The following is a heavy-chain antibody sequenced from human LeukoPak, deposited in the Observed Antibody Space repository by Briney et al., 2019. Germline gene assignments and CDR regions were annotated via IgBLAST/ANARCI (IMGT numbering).Heavy chain of an antibody. J-gene: IGHJ4*02. D-gene: IGHD1-20*01. CDR2: IDPDGSET. CDR1: GFTFSNYW. CDR3: ARIWYFGDNNWRYFDY. V-gene: IGHV3-7*01. Sequence: GGSLRLSCAASGFTFSNYWMSWVRQAPGKGLECVANIDPDGSETQYVGSVKGRFTTSRDNAKNSLYLQMNSLRAEDTAIYYCARIWYFGDNNWRYFDYWGQGTLVTVSS.